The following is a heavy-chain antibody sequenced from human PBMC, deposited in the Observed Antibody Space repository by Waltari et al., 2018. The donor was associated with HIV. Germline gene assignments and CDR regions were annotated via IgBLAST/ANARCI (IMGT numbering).Heavy chain of an antibody. V-gene: IGHV3-53*01. Sequence: EVQLVESGGGLIQPGGSLRLSCAASGFIVRSNYMSWVRQAPGKGLEWVSVIFSGGSTYYADSVKGRFTVSRDNSKNTLYLQMNSLRVEDTAIYYCARDGSSSWEDDAFDIWGQGTMVTVSS. CDR2: IFSGGST. CDR1: GFIVRSNY. J-gene: IGHJ3*02. CDR3: ARDGSSSWEDDAFDI. D-gene: IGHD6-13*01.